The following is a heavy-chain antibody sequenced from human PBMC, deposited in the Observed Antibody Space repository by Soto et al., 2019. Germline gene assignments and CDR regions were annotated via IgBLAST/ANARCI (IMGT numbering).Heavy chain of an antibody. CDR1: GGSFSGYY. CDR3: ARGNIVLMVYAEMNWFDP. D-gene: IGHD2-8*01. Sequence: SETLSLTCAVYGGSFSGYYWSWIRQPPGKGLEWIGEINHSGSTNYNPSLKSRVTISVDTSKNQLSLKLSSVTAADTAVYYCARGNIVLMVYAEMNWFDPWGQGTLVTFSS. J-gene: IGHJ5*02. CDR2: INHSGST. V-gene: IGHV4-34*01.